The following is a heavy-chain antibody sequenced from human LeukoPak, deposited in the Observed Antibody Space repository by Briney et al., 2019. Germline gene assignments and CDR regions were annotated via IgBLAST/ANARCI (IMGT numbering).Heavy chain of an antibody. CDR1: GGPISSASYY. V-gene: IGHV4-61*02. CDR2: IYTSGRT. D-gene: IGHD2-15*01. CDR3: ARDIFYFDY. Sequence: SETLSLTCTVSGGPISSASYYWSWIRQPAGKGLEWIGRIYTSGRTTYNPSLQSRVTISVDTSKKQVSLTLDSVTAADTATYYCARDIFYFDYWGQGIQVTVSS. J-gene: IGHJ4*02.